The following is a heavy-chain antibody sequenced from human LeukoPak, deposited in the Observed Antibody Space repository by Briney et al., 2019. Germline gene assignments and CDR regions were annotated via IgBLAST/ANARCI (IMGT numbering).Heavy chain of an antibody. V-gene: IGHV4-61*02. Sequence: SETLSLTCTVSGGSISSGSYYWSWIRQPAGKGLEWIGRIYTSGSTNYNPSLKSRVTISVDTSKYQFSLKLSSVTAADTAVYYCARAGGTSWGYYYYYYMDVWGKGTTVTISS. CDR3: ARAGGTSWGYYYYYYMDV. J-gene: IGHJ6*03. D-gene: IGHD2-2*01. CDR2: IYTSGST. CDR1: GGSISSGSYY.